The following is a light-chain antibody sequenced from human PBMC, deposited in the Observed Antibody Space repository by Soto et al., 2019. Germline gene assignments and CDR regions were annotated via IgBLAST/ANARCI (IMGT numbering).Light chain of an antibody. J-gene: IGLJ1*01. CDR1: SSDVGGYNY. V-gene: IGLV2-14*01. Sequence: QSVLTQPASVSGSPGQSITLSCTGTSSDVGGYNYVSWYQQHPGKAPKLMIYEVSNRPSGVSNRFSGSKSGNTASLTISGLQAEAEADYYCSSYTSSSTYVFGTGTKLTVL. CDR2: EVS. CDR3: SSYTSSSTYV.